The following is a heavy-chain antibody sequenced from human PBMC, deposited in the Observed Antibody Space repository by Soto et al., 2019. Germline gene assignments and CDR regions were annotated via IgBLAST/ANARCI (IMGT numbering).Heavy chain of an antibody. V-gene: IGHV4-39*01. CDR3: AREYSARGGFDV. J-gene: IGHJ6*02. CDR1: GGSISSSSYY. Sequence: SETQSLTCTVSGGSISSSSYYWGWIRQPPGKGLEWIGSIYYSGSTYYNPSLKSRVTISVDTSKNQFSLKLSSVTAADTAVYYCAREYSARGGFDVWGQGTTVTVSS. D-gene: IGHD3-10*01. CDR2: IYYSGST.